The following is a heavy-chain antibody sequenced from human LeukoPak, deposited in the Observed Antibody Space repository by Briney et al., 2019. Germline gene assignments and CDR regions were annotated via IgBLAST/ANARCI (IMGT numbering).Heavy chain of an antibody. Sequence: GGSLRLSCAASGFTFSNYAMTWVRQAPGKGLEWVSIISSAGTTYYADSVKGRFTISRDNSKNTVYLQVNSLRDEDTAVYYCARDLEAANTYYFDYWGQGTMVTVSS. V-gene: IGHV3-66*01. CDR1: GFTFSNYA. CDR2: ISSAGTT. D-gene: IGHD1-1*01. J-gene: IGHJ4*02. CDR3: ARDLEAANTYYFDY.